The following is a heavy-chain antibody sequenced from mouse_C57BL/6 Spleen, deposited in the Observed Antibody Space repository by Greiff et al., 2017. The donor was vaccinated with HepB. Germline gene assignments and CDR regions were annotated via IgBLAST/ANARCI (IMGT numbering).Heavy chain of an antibody. CDR3: ARSGRSPLMTTVVSYYFDY. V-gene: IGHV1-72*01. D-gene: IGHD1-1*01. J-gene: IGHJ2*01. CDR2: IDPNSGGT. Sequence: QVQLQQPGAELVKPGASVKLSCKASGYTFTSYWMHWVKQRPGRGLEWIGRIDPNSGGTKYNEKFKSKATLTVDKPSSTAYMQLSSLTSEDSAVYYCARSGRSPLMTTVVSYYFDYWGQGTTLTVSS. CDR1: GYTFTSYW.